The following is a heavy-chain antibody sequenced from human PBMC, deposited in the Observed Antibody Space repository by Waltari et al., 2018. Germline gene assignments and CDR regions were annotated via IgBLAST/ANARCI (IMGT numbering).Heavy chain of an antibody. CDR2: IDPNTGGT. D-gene: IGHD1-26*01. CDR3: ARVRGSYLVYFDD. CDR1: GYNFIAYY. V-gene: IGHV1-2*06. J-gene: IGHJ4*02. Sequence: QVQLVQSGAEVKKPGASVKVSCKASGYNFIAYYIHWVRQAPGPGLAWMGRIDPNTGGTNHAQKFQGRVTMTRDTSISTVYMGLSSLRSDDTAMYYCARVRGSYLVYFDDWGQGTPVTVSS.